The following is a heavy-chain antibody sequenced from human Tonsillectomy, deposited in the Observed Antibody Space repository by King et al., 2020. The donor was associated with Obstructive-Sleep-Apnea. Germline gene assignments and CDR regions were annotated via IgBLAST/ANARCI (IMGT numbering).Heavy chain of an antibody. CDR3: ARVPYMYGTRYSFDY. CDR2: IYYSGSP. V-gene: IGHV4-31*03. CDR1: GDSISSDDYY. D-gene: IGHD2-8*01. Sequence: MQLQESGPGLVKPSQTLSLTCTVSGDSISSDDYYWTWIRQHPGKGLEWIGHIYYSGSPYYNPSLRSRVIISLDTSKKQFSLQLSSVTAADTAIYYCARVPYMYGTRYSFDYWGQGTLVTVFS. J-gene: IGHJ4*02.